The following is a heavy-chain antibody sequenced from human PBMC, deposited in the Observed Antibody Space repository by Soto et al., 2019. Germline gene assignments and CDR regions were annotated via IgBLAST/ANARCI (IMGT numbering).Heavy chain of an antibody. V-gene: IGHV4-4*07. D-gene: IGHD4-17*01. CDR3: ARQLDYGDYFDY. CDR2: IYTSGST. CDR1: GGSISSYY. Sequence: SETLSLTCTVSGGSISSYYWSWIRQPAGKGLEWIGRIYTSGSTNYNPSLKSRVTMSVDTSKNQFSLKLSSVTAVDTAVYYYARQLDYGDYFDYWGQGTLVTVSS. J-gene: IGHJ4*02.